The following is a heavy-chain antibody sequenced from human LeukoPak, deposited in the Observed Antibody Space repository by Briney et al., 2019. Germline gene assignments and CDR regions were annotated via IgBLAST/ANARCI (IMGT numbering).Heavy chain of an antibody. Sequence: SETLSLTCTVSGGSISSSSYYWGWIRQPPGKGLEWIGSIYYSGSTYYNPSLKSRVTISVDTSKNQFSLKLSSVTAADTAVYYCARDQLLLWFGESRGAFDIWGQGTMVTVSS. J-gene: IGHJ3*02. CDR2: IYYSGST. CDR1: GGSISSSSYY. V-gene: IGHV4-39*07. D-gene: IGHD3-10*01. CDR3: ARDQLLLWFGESRGAFDI.